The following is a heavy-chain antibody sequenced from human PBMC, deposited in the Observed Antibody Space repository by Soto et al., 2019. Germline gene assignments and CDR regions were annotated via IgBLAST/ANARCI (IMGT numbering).Heavy chain of an antibody. J-gene: IGHJ6*02. V-gene: IGHV3-7*01. Sequence: VGSLRLSCAASGFTFSSYWMSWVRQAPGKGLEWVANIKQDGSEKYYVDSVKGRFTISRDNAKNSLYLQMNSLRAEDTAVYYCARDRGPYCSSTSCSEDYGMDVWGQGTTVTVS. CDR2: IKQDGSEK. CDR3: ARDRGPYCSSTSCSEDYGMDV. D-gene: IGHD2-2*01. CDR1: GFTFSSYW.